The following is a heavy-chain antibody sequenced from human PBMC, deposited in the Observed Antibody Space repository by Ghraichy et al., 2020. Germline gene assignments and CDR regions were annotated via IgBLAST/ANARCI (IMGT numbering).Heavy chain of an antibody. CDR3: ARGTFDYSREDHGGAFDY. V-gene: IGHV3-48*03. D-gene: IGHD6-13*01. CDR2: IAASRDTI. CDR1: GFTFSDNE. J-gene: IGHJ4*02. Sequence: GGSLRLSCAASGFTFSDNEMNWVRQAPGKGLEWVAYIAASRDTIYYADSLRGRFTISRAKSSVFLQMDSLRAEDTATYYCARGTFDYSREDHGGAFDYWGQGTQVTVSS.